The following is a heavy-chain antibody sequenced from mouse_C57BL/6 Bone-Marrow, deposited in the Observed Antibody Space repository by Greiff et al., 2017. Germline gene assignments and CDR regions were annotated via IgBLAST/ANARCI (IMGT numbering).Heavy chain of an antibody. CDR1: GYAFSSYW. CDR2: IYPGDGDT. Sequence: QVQLQQSGAELVKPGASVKISCKASGYAFSSYWMNWVKQRPGKGLEWIGQIYPGDGDTNYNGTFKGQATLTADKSSSTAYMQLSSLTSEDSAVYFCARGGYYDVGFAYWGQGTLVTVSA. J-gene: IGHJ3*01. CDR3: ARGGYYDVGFAY. V-gene: IGHV1-80*01. D-gene: IGHD2-3*01.